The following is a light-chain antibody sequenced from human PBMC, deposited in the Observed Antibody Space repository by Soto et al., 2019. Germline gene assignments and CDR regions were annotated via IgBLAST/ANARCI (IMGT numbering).Light chain of an antibody. CDR3: QQYNSYPLT. Sequence: DSQMTQSPSTLSASVGDRVTITCRARQSISSWLAWYQQKPGKAPKLLIYDASSLESGVPSRFRGSGSGTEFTLTISSLQPDDFATYDCQQYNSYPLTFGGGNKVEIK. J-gene: IGKJ4*01. CDR2: DAS. V-gene: IGKV1-5*01. CDR1: QSISSW.